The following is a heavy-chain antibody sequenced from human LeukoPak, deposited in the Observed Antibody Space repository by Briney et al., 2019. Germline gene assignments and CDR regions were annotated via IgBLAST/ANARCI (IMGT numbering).Heavy chain of an antibody. D-gene: IGHD5-12*01. CDR2: IYYSGST. J-gene: IGHJ4*02. Sequence: SETLSLTCTVSGGSISSYYWSWIRQPPGKGLEWIGYIYYSGSTNYNPSLKSRVTISVDTSKNQFSLKLSSVTAADTAVYYCARDLWGYSGYDILGYWGQGTLVTVSS. CDR3: ARDLWGYSGYDILGY. V-gene: IGHV4-59*12. CDR1: GGSISSYY.